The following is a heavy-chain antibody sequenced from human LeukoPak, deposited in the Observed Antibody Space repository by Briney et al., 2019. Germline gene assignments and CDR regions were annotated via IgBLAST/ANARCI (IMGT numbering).Heavy chain of an antibody. Sequence: GGSLRLSCAASGFTFSDYYMSWIRQAPGKGLEWVSYISSSGSTIYYADSVKGRSTISRDNAKNSLYLQMNSLRAEDTAVYYCARSGHDYPYYFDYWGQGALVTVSS. CDR3: ARSGHDYPYYFDY. CDR2: ISSSGSTI. J-gene: IGHJ4*02. D-gene: IGHD4-11*01. V-gene: IGHV3-11*01. CDR1: GFTFSDYY.